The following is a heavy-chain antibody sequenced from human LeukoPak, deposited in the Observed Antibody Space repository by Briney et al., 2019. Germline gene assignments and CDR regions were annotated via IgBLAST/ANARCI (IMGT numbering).Heavy chain of an antibody. Sequence: PSETLSLTCAVYGGSFSGYYWSWIRQPPGKGLEGIGEINHSGSTNYNPSLKSRVTISVDTSKNQFSLKLSSVTAADTTVYYCARRPQTGTTRRGAKFDYWGQGTLVTVSS. CDR1: GGSFSGYY. J-gene: IGHJ4*02. CDR2: INHSGST. D-gene: IGHD1-7*01. CDR3: ARRPQTGTTRRGAKFDY. V-gene: IGHV4-34*01.